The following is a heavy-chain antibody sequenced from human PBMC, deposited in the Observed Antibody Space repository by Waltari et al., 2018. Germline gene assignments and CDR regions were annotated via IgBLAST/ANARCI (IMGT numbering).Heavy chain of an antibody. J-gene: IGHJ6*02. CDR1: GFTFSSYW. CDR3: ARASPEGYYYGMDV. Sequence: EVQLVESGGGLVQPGGSLRLSCAASGFTFSSYWMSWVRQAPGKGLEWEANKKQDGSEKYYVDSVKGRFTISRDNAKNSLYLQMNSLRAEDTAVYYCARASPEGYYYGMDVWGQGTTVIVSS. CDR2: KKQDGSEK. V-gene: IGHV3-7*04.